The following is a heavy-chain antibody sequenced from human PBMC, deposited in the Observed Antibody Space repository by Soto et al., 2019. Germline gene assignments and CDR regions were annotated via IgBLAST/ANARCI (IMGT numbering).Heavy chain of an antibody. V-gene: IGHV5-10-1*01. CDR3: AGIFTRPANIVVVPAAIYYGMDV. J-gene: IGHJ6*02. CDR1: GYSFTSYW. CDR2: IDPSDSYT. Sequence: GESLKISCKGSGYSFTSYWISWVRQMPGKGLEWMGRIDPSDSYTNYSPSFQGHVTISADKSISTAYLQWSSLKASDTAMYYCAGIFTRPANIVVVPAAIYYGMDVWGQGTTVTVSS. D-gene: IGHD2-2*01.